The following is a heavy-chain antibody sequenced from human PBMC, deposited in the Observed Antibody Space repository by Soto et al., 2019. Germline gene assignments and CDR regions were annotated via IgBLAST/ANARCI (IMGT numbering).Heavy chain of an antibody. Sequence: GSLRLSCAASGFTFSSYSMNWVRQAPGKGLEWVSSISSSSSYIYYADSVKGRFTISRDNAKNSLYLQMNSLRAEDTAVYYCARDPPNYYGMDVWGQGTTVTVSS. CDR3: ARDPPNYYGMDV. V-gene: IGHV3-21*01. CDR2: ISSSSSYI. J-gene: IGHJ6*02. CDR1: GFTFSSYS.